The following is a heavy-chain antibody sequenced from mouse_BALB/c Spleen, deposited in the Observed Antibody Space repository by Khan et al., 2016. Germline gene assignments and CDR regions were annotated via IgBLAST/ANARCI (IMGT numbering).Heavy chain of an antibody. Sequence: VQLQESGPGLVKPSQTVSLTCTVTGISITTGNYRWSWIRQFPGNKLEWIGYIYYSGTITYNPSLTSRTTITRDTSKNQFFLEMNSLTAEDTATYYCARDRDGSDFDYWGQGTTLTVSS. CDR2: IYYSGTI. J-gene: IGHJ2*01. D-gene: IGHD2-3*01. CDR3: ARDRDGSDFDY. V-gene: IGHV3-5*02. CDR1: GISITTGNYR.